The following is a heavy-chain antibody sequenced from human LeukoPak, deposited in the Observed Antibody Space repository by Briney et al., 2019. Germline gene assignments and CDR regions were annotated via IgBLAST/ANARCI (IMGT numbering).Heavy chain of an antibody. CDR3: TKGPHFDFWGGYHWYFDL. CDR1: GFTFSTYG. D-gene: IGHD3-3*01. CDR2: IRGSGTAT. J-gene: IGHJ2*01. Sequence: GGSLRLSCAASGFTFSTYGVSWVRQAPGKGLEWVSGIRGSGTATYYTDSVKGRFTISRDNDNDTLYLQMNSLRAEDTAVYYCTKGPHFDFWGGYHWYFDLWGRGTLVTVSS. V-gene: IGHV3-23*01.